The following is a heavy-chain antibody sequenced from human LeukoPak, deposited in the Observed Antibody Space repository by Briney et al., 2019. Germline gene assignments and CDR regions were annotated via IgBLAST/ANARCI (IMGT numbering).Heavy chain of an antibody. CDR1: GYTFTTYD. Sequence: GASVKVSCKASGYTFTTYDINWVRQATGQGLEWMGRMNPNSGNTGYTQKFQGRVTMTRNTSITTAYMELSSLRSEDTAVYYCARGLRPSSYWSSGISGYWGQGTLVTVSS. CDR2: MNPNSGNT. CDR3: ARGLRPSSYWSSGISGY. V-gene: IGHV1-8*01. J-gene: IGHJ4*02. D-gene: IGHD2-8*02.